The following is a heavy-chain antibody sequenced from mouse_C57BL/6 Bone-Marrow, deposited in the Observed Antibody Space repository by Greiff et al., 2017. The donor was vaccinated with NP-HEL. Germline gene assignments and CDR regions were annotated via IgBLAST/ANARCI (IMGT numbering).Heavy chain of an antibody. CDR1: GYAFSSSW. Sequence: VQLQQSGPELVKPGASVKISCKASGYAFSSSWMNWVKQRPGKGLEWIGRIYPGDGDTNYNGKFKGKATLTADKSSSTAYMQLSSLTSEDSAVYYCARGHYGRGRFAYWGQGTLVTVSA. V-gene: IGHV1-82*01. J-gene: IGHJ3*01. CDR2: IYPGDGDT. CDR3: ARGHYGRGRFAY. D-gene: IGHD1-1*01.